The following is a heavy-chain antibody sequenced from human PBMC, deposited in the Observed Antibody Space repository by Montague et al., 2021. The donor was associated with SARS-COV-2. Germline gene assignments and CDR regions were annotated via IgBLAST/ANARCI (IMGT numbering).Heavy chain of an antibody. V-gene: IGHV4-61*08. CDR3: ARDSRLRGVECYEDIFDS. Sequence: SETLSLTCNVSGASISRSDYYWAWIRQPPGKGLELIGYISYSGHTNYNPSLKSRVTISVDTSKNQFSLTLSSLAAADTAIYYCARDSRLRGVECYEDIFDSWGQGTVVTVSS. J-gene: IGHJ3*02. D-gene: IGHD2-21*01. CDR1: GASISRSDYY. CDR2: ISYSGHT.